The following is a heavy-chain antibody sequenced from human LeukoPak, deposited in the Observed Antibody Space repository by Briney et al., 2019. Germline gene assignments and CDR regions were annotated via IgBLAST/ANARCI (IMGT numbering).Heavy chain of an antibody. V-gene: IGHV4-59*08. Sequence: PSETLSLTCTVPGGSISSYYWSWIRQPPGKGLEWIGYIYYSGSTNYNPSLKSRVTISVDTSKNQFSLKLSSVTAADTAVYYCARHYYDSSGYRFDYWGQGTLVTVSS. D-gene: IGHD3-22*01. CDR2: IYYSGST. CDR1: GGSISSYY. CDR3: ARHYYDSSGYRFDY. J-gene: IGHJ4*02.